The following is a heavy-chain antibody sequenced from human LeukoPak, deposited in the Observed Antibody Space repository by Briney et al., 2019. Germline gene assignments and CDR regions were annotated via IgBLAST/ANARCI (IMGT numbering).Heavy chain of an antibody. CDR3: ARLLPYCSEGICYFWEYFDS. V-gene: IGHV4-39*02. D-gene: IGHD2-15*01. CDR2: FYYTGDT. CDR1: GDSMSGSTYY. J-gene: IGHJ4*02. Sequence: PSETLSLTCSVSGDSMSGSTYYWAWIRQPPGKGLEWIGSFYYTGDTYYGPSLKSRVTISVDSSKNHFSLNLTSLTAADTAVYYCARLLPYCSEGICYFWEYFDSWGQGTLVTVSS.